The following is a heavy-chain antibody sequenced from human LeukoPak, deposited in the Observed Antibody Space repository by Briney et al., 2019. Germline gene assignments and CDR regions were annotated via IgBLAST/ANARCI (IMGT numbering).Heavy chain of an antibody. Sequence: GGSLRLSCAASGFTFSDYYRSWIRQAPGKGLEWVSYISSSGSTIYYADSVKGRFTISRDNAKNSLYLQMNSLRAEDTAVYYCARDWGVVPAASTVLSDYWGQGTLVTVSS. CDR2: ISSSGSTI. CDR3: ARDWGVVPAASTVLSDY. J-gene: IGHJ4*02. CDR1: GFTFSDYY. V-gene: IGHV3-11*04. D-gene: IGHD2-2*01.